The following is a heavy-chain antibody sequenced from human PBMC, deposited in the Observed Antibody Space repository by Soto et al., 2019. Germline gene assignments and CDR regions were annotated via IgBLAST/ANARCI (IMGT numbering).Heavy chain of an antibody. J-gene: IGHJ4*02. CDR3: TTGIYYDILTGYHNVAY. V-gene: IGHV3-15*01. Sequence: GGSLRLSCVASGFNLSHPWMTWVRQAAGKGLEWVGRIKSKTDGGTADYAAPVKGRAIISRDDSKNTVYLQMNSLKTEDTAVYYCTTGIYYDILTGYHNVAYWGQGALVTVSS. CDR2: IKSKTDGGTA. D-gene: IGHD3-9*01. CDR1: GFNLSHPW.